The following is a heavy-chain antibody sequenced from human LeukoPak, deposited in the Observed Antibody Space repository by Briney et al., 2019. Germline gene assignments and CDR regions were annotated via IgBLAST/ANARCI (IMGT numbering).Heavy chain of an antibody. J-gene: IGHJ5*02. V-gene: IGHV3-23*01. CDR2: MCGSAGCT. CDR1: GFTFNIYA. D-gene: IGHD2-8*01. Sequence: GGSLRLSCAASGFTFNIYAMSWVRLAPGKGLQWVASMCGSAGCTYYADSVKGRFTISRENSKNKLYLQMNSLRAEVTAIYYCARDRPNYHETDGQCYKRDGDHWGQGALVTVSS. CDR3: ARDRPNYHETDGQCYKRDGDH.